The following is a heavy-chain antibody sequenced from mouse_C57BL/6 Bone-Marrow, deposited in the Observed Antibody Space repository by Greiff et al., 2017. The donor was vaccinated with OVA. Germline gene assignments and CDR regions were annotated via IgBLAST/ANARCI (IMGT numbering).Heavy chain of an antibody. CDR1: GFNIKDYY. CDR2: IDPEDGET. J-gene: IGHJ2*01. D-gene: IGHD2-3*01. CDR3: ARDDGYEVSYFDY. Sequence: VHVKQSGAELVKPGASVKLSCTASGFNIKDYYMHWVKQRTEQGLEWIGRIDPEDGETKYAPKFQGKATKTAYTSSNTAYLQPRSLTSEDTAVYYCARDDGYEVSYFDYWGQGTTLTVSS. V-gene: IGHV14-2*01.